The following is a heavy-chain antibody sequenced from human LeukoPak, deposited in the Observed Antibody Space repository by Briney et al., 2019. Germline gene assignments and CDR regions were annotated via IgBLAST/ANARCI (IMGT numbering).Heavy chain of an antibody. J-gene: IGHJ4*02. CDR3: ARHVESLGAGFPFDC. Sequence: SETLSLTCTVSGDSISSRSYYWGWIRQPPGKGLEWIGTISFNERTYYNPSLKSRVSISGDTSKNQFSLRLSSVTAADTAMYYCARHVESLGAGFPFDCWGQGTLVTVSS. V-gene: IGHV4-39*01. CDR1: GDSISSRSYY. D-gene: IGHD3-16*01. CDR2: ISFNERT.